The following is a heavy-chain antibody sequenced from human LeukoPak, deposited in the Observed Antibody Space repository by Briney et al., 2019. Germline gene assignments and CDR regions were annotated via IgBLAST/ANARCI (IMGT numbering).Heavy chain of an antibody. Sequence: ASVKVSCKASGYTFTAYYIHWLRQAPGQGPEWMGWIKPDSGSSHYAQKFQGRVTMTRDTSSNSAYMDLTRLKSDDTAVYYCAREVMDNLRFDYWGQGTLVTVSS. CDR1: GYTFTAYY. CDR2: IKPDSGSS. J-gene: IGHJ4*02. D-gene: IGHD1-14*01. CDR3: AREVMDNLRFDY. V-gene: IGHV1-2*02.